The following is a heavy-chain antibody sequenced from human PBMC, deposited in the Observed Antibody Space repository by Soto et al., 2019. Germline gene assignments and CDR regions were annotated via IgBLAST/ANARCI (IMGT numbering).Heavy chain of an antibody. Sequence: SVKVSCQASGGTFSSYAISWVRQAPGQGLEWMGGIIPIFGTANYAQKFQGRVTITADESTSTAYMELSSLRSEDTAVYYCARWSDFWSGYYTTRSMDVWGQGTTVTVSS. CDR2: IIPIFGTA. D-gene: IGHD3-3*01. CDR3: ARWSDFWSGYYTTRSMDV. CDR1: GGTFSSYA. V-gene: IGHV1-69*13. J-gene: IGHJ6*02.